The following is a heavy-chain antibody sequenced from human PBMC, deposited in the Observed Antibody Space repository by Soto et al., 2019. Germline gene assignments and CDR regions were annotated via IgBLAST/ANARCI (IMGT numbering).Heavy chain of an antibody. CDR2: IYHSGST. V-gene: IGHV4-4*02. D-gene: IGHD3-3*01. Sequence: QVQLQESGPGLVKPSGTLSLTCAVSSGSISSSNWWSWVRQPPGKGLEWIGEIYHSGSTNYNPSLKSRVTISVDKSKNQFSLKLSSVTAADTAVYYCARSDYDFWSGYLYNWFDPWGQGTLVTVSS. CDR1: SGSISSSNW. CDR3: ARSDYDFWSGYLYNWFDP. J-gene: IGHJ5*02.